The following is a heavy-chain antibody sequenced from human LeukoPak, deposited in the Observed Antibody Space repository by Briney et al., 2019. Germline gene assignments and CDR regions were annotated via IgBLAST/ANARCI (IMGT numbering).Heavy chain of an antibody. J-gene: IGHJ4*02. Sequence: ASVKVSCKASGYTFTGYYMHWVRQAPGQGLEWMGWINPNSGGTNYAQKFQGRVTMTRDTSISTAYMELSRLRSDDTAVYYCARGRLYYFGSGSYYLDYWGQGTLVTVSS. CDR1: GYTFTGYY. D-gene: IGHD3-10*01. V-gene: IGHV1-2*02. CDR2: INPNSGGT. CDR3: ARGRLYYFGSGSYYLDY.